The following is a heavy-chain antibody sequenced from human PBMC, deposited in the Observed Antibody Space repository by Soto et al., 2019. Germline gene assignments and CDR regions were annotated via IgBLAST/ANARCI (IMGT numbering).Heavy chain of an antibody. D-gene: IGHD2-15*01. V-gene: IGHV3-23*01. CDR3: ARQSAVVVVAASDY. CDR2: ISGSGGST. J-gene: IGHJ4*02. CDR1: GFTFSSYA. Sequence: PGGFLSLSCAASGFTFSSYAMSWVRQAPGKGLEWVSAISGSGGSTYYADSVKGRFTISRDNSKNTLYLQMNSLRADDSALYYCARQSAVVVVAASDYWGQGTLVTVSS.